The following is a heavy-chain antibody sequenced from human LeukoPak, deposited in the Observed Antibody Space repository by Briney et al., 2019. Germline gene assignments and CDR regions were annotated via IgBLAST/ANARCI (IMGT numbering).Heavy chain of an antibody. CDR2: IYYSGST. Sequence: SETLSLTCTVSGGSISSYYWSWIRQPPGKGLEGIGYIYYSGSTNYSPSLKSRVTISVDTSKNQFSLKLSSVTAADTAVYYCARGFGVVTAISNYYYMDVWGKGTTVTVSS. CDR1: GGSISSYY. CDR3: ARGFGVVTAISNYYYMDV. J-gene: IGHJ6*03. V-gene: IGHV4-59*01. D-gene: IGHD2-21*02.